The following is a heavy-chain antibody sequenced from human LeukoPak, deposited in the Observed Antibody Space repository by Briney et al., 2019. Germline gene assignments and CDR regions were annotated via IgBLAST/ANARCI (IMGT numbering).Heavy chain of an antibody. Sequence: SETLSLTCAVSGGSISTYYWSWIWQPPGKGLEWIGYVYYSGSTEYNPSLESRVTISVDTSKNQFSLELSSVTAADTAVYYCARVYSSGTNWFDPWGQGTLVTVSS. D-gene: IGHD6-19*01. CDR2: VYYSGST. V-gene: IGHV4-59*12. CDR1: GGSISTYY. CDR3: ARVYSSGTNWFDP. J-gene: IGHJ5*02.